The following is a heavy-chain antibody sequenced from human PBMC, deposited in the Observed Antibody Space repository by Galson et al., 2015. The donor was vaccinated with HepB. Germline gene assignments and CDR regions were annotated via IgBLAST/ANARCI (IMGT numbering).Heavy chain of an antibody. V-gene: IGHV1-69*02. CDR2: IVPLLDVA. CDR3: ARGTITVDPLDY. Sequence: SVKVSCKASGGTFTTHTFNWVRQAPGQGLEWMGRIVPLLDVANYAQKFQARVTFTADKSTNTAYMELTSLRSEDTAIYYCARGTITVDPLDYWGQGTLVTVSS. CDR1: GGTFTTHT. J-gene: IGHJ4*02. D-gene: IGHD6-19*01.